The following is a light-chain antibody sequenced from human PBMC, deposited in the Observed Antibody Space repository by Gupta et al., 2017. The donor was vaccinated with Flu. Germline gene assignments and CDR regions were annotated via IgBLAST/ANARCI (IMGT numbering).Light chain of an antibody. Sequence: QSVLTQPPSVSGAPAQRVTISCTGSSSNIGADYDVQWYQQLPGAAPKLLICGNNNRPSGVTDRFSGSKSGTSASLAVSGLQAEDEGDYYCQSYASSMSVWVFGGGTKLTVL. CDR1: SSNIGADYD. CDR3: QSYASSMSVWV. J-gene: IGLJ3*02. V-gene: IGLV1-40*01. CDR2: GNN.